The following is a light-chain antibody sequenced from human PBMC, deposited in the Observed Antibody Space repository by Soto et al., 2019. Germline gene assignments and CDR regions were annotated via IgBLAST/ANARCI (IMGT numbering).Light chain of an antibody. CDR2: GAS. CDR1: QSVSSY. V-gene: IGKV3-15*01. J-gene: IGKJ5*01. CDR3: QQCSDWPLFT. Sequence: EIAMTQSPATLSVSPGERVTLSCRASQSVSSYLAWYLHKPGQPPRLLIYGASTRATGIPARFSGSGSGTDFTLTISSLQSEDFAVYFCQQCSDWPLFTFGQGTRLEIK.